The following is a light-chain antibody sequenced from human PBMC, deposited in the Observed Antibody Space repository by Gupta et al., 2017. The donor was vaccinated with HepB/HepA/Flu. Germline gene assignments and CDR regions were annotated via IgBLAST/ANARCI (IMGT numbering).Light chain of an antibody. CDR2: DVS. Sequence: QSALTQPASVSGSPGQSITISCTATSSDVGTYNSVSWYQQHPGKAPKLLIFDVSNRPSGVSDRFSGSKSGNTASLTISGLQAEDEADYYCSSYTSTITVVFGGGTRLTVL. V-gene: IGLV2-14*03. CDR3: SSYTSTITVV. J-gene: IGLJ2*01. CDR1: SSDVGTYNS.